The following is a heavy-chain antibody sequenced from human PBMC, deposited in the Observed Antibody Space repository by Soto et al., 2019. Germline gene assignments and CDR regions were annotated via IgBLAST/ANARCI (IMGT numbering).Heavy chain of an antibody. CDR1: GGSFTSYI. CDR3: AKSLVLVDHANMDV. V-gene: IGHV1-69*08. J-gene: IGHJ6*03. D-gene: IGHD3-16*01. Sequence: QVQLVQSGAEVKKPGSSVKVSCEASGGSFTSYIFTWVRQAPGQGLKWMGRIIPIQGTANYALKFQNRVTITADKSTNTAYMELRSLRPEDTALYYCAKSLVLVDHANMDVWGKGTTVTVSS. CDR2: IIPIQGTA.